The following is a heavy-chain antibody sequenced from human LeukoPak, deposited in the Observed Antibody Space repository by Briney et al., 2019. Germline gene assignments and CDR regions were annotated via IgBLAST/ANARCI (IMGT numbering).Heavy chain of an antibody. Sequence: SETLSLTCTVSGGSISSHHWSWIRQPPGKGLEWIGYIYYSGSTNYNPSLKSRVNISVDTSKNQFSLKLSSVTAADTAVYYCASLNGDYAFDYWGQGTLVTVSS. CDR2: IYYSGST. CDR1: GGSISSHH. J-gene: IGHJ4*02. D-gene: IGHD4-17*01. V-gene: IGHV4-59*11. CDR3: ASLNGDYAFDY.